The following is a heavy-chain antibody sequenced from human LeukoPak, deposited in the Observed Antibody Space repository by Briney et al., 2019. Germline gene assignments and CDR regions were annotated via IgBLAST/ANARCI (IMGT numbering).Heavy chain of an antibody. CDR3: ARQYQLLYDYDAFDI. CDR2: ISYDGSNK. V-gene: IGHV3-30-3*01. J-gene: IGHJ3*02. CDR1: GFTFSSYT. D-gene: IGHD2-2*02. Sequence: HPGGSLRLSCAASGFTFSSYTMHWVRQAPGKGLEWVAVISYDGSNKYYADSVKGRFTISRDNSKNTLYLQMNSLRAEDTAVYYCARQYQLLYDYDAFDIWGQGTMVTVSS.